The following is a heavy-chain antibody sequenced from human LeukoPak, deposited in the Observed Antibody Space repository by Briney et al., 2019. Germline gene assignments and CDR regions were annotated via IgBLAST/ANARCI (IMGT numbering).Heavy chain of an antibody. V-gene: IGHV4-4*09. CDR2: FYTSANT. CDR3: ARGLMDEERLYGYSMDV. D-gene: IGHD2-8*01. Sequence: PSDTLSLTCTVSGYSFSGYYGSWIRQPPGKGLEWIGYFYTSANTNYNPSLKSRVTMSVDTSKHQLSLKLSSVTAADTAVYYCARGLMDEERLYGYSMDVWGKGTTFTVSS. J-gene: IGHJ6*03. CDR1: GYSFSGYY.